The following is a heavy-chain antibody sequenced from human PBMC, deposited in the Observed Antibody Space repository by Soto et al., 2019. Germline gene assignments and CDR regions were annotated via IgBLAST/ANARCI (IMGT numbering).Heavy chain of an antibody. V-gene: IGHV1-69*06. J-gene: IGHJ6*02. CDR1: GGTFSSYA. CDR3: AAETGGYYYYYGMDV. Sequence: QVQLVQSGAEVKKPGSSVKVSCKASGGTFSSYAISWVRQAPGQGLEWMGGIVVGSGNTNYAQKFQERVTITRDMSTSTAYMELSSLRSEDTAVYYCAAETGGYYYYYGMDVWGQGTTVTVSS. D-gene: IGHD3-10*01. CDR2: IVVGSGNT.